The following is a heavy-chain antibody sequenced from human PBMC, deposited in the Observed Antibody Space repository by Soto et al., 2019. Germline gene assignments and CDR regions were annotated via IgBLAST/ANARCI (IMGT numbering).Heavy chain of an antibody. Sequence: EVQLVESGGGLVQPGGSLRLSCAVSGFTFSNYWMHWVRQAPGQGLVWVSRINSDGSSTSFADFVKGRFTISRDNAKNTLYLQRNSLRAEDTAVYYCARFRVDGDYVPWGQGTLVTVSS. CDR3: ARFRVDGDYVP. V-gene: IGHV3-74*01. D-gene: IGHD4-17*01. CDR1: GFTFSNYW. J-gene: IGHJ5*02. CDR2: INSDGSST.